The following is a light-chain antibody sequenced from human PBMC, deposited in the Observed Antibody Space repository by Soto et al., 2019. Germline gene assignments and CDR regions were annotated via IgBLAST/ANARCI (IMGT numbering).Light chain of an antibody. J-gene: IGKJ4*01. CDR2: DAS. CDR1: QSVGNNY. CDR3: QQSATSPLT. V-gene: IGKV3-20*01. Sequence: EIVLTQSPGTLSLSPGERATLSCRATQSVGNNYLAWFQYKPGQAPRLLIYDASNRATGIPDRFSASGSGTEFTLTISRLEPEDFAVYYCQQSATSPLTFGGGTKVEIK.